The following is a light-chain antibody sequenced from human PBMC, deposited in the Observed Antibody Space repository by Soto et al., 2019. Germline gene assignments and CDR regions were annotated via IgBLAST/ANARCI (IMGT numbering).Light chain of an antibody. V-gene: IGKV3-11*01. CDR3: QQRSHWPRT. Sequence: EIVLTQSPATLSLSPGARAPLSCRASQSVSSYLAWYQQKPGQAPRLLIYDASNRATGIPARFSGSGSGTDFTLTISSLEPEDFAVYYCQQRSHWPRTFGQGTKVDI. J-gene: IGKJ1*01. CDR2: DAS. CDR1: QSVSSY.